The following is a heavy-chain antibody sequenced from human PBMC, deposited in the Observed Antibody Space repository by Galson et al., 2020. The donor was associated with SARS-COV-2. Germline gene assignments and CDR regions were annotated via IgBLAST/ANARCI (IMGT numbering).Heavy chain of an antibody. Sequence: SDTLSLTCTVSGGSISSYYWSWIRQPPGKGLEWIGYIYYSGSPNYKPSLKSRVTISVDTSQNQFYLSLNSVTAADTAVYFCARRDCPYYFYYWGQGILVTVSS. CDR2: IYYSGSP. V-gene: IGHV4-59*07. J-gene: IGHJ4*02. CDR1: GGSISSYY. D-gene: IGHD2-21*02. CDR3: ARRDCPYYFYY.